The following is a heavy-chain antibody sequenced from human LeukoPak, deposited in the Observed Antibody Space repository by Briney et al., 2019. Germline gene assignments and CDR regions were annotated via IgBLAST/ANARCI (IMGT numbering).Heavy chain of an antibody. J-gene: IGHJ4*02. CDR1: GYTFTSYG. Sequence: ASVKVSCKASGYTFTSYGISWVRQAPGQGLEWMGWTSAYNGNTNYAQKFQGRVTMTTDTSTSTAYMELRSLRSDDTAVYYCATERGGNSEFDYWGQGTLVTDSS. V-gene: IGHV1-18*01. CDR2: TSAYNGNT. CDR3: ATERGGNSEFDY. D-gene: IGHD4-23*01.